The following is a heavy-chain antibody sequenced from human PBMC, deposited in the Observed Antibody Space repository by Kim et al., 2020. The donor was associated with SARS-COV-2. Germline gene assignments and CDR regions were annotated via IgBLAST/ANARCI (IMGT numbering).Heavy chain of an antibody. D-gene: IGHD3-16*01. CDR1: GDPINGYY. J-gene: IGHJ5*02. CDR2: IHSNGNT. Sequence: SETLSLTCTVSGDPINGYYWSWIRQSAGRGLQWIGRIHSNGNTNYNPSLKSRVAMSVDTSKNEVSLKLKSVTAADSALCYCARGRGTSITTDWFDPWGQGTLVTVSS. V-gene: IGHV4-4*07. CDR3: ARGRGTSITTDWFDP.